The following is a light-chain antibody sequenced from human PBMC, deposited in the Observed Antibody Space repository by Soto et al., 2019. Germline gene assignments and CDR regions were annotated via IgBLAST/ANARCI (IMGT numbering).Light chain of an antibody. CDR2: HAS. Sequence: EIVMTQSPATLSVSPGERATLSCRASQSVSSNLAWYQQKPGQAPRLLIYHASTRATCIPARFSGSGSGTECTLTISSLQSEDFAVYYCQQYNKWPLTFGGGTKVEIK. J-gene: IGKJ4*01. V-gene: IGKV3-15*01. CDR3: QQYNKWPLT. CDR1: QSVSSN.